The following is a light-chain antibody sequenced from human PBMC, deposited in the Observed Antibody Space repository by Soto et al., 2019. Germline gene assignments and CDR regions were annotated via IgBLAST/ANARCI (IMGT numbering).Light chain of an antibody. CDR1: QSISSW. V-gene: IGKV1-5*03. J-gene: IGKJ1*01. CDR3: QQYNSYSWT. CDR2: KAS. Sequence: DIQMTQSPSTLSASVGDRVTITCRAIQSISSWLACYQQKPGKAPKLLIYKASSLESGVPSRFSGSGSGTEFTLTISSLQPDDFATYYCQQYNSYSWTFGQGTKVDIK.